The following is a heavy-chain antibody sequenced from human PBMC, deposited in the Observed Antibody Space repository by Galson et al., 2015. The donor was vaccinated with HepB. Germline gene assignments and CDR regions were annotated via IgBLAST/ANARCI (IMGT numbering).Heavy chain of an antibody. J-gene: IGHJ3*02. CDR3: ARIRGYRVYDSSGYYPDAFDI. CDR1: GYSFTSYW. CDR2: IYPGDSDT. D-gene: IGHD3-22*01. Sequence: QSGAEVKKPGESLKISCKGSGYSFTSYWIGWVRQMPGKGLEWMGIIYPGDSDTRYSPSFQGQVTISADKSISTAYLQWSSLKASDTAMYYCARIRGYRVYDSSGYYPDAFDIWGQGTMVTVSS. V-gene: IGHV5-51*03.